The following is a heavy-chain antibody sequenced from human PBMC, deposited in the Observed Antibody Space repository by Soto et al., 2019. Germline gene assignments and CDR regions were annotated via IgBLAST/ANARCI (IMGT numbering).Heavy chain of an antibody. V-gene: IGHV3-53*01. CDR1: GFTVSNNY. J-gene: IGHJ4*02. D-gene: IGHD6-25*01. CDR2: IDSGGYT. Sequence: EVQLVESGGGLIQPGGSLRLSCAVSGFTVSNNYMSWVRQAPGKGLEGVSVIDSGGYTAYGDSVKGRFTNSRDNSKNNIYLQMKSRRADAPAAYSCGTQRGGGGYWGQGTLVTVPS. CDR3: GTQRGGGGY.